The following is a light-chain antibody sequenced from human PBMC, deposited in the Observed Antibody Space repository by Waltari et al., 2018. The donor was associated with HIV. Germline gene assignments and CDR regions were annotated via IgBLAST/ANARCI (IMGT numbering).Light chain of an antibody. Sequence: QSALTHPASLSGSPGQSITISCAGTIFDVGAYDYVPWIKHHPGKAHKILISEVSCRPPGVSERFSGSKSGNPASLTISGLQAEDEADYYCTSYTGTNTYVFGTGTKLAVL. CDR3: TSYTGTNTYV. CDR1: IFDVGAYDY. J-gene: IGLJ1*01. CDR2: EVS. V-gene: IGLV2-14*01.